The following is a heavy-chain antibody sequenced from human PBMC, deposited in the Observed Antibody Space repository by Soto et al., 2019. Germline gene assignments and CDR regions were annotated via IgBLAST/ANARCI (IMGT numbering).Heavy chain of an antibody. CDR3: VRGEREGYNNVLY. CDR1: GFTFSRYP. CDR2: ISYDGSET. Sequence: VQLVESGGGVVQPGRSLRLSCAASGFTFSRYPMHWARQAPGKGLEWVAVISYDGSETYYADSVKGRHTISRDDSNSALYLQMNGLTPADMAVYYCVRGEREGYNNVLYWGQGTLVIVSS. D-gene: IGHD1-1*01. V-gene: IGHV3-30*04. J-gene: IGHJ4*02.